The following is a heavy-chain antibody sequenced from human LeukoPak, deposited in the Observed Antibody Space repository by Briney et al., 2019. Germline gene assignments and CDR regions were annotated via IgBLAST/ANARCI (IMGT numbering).Heavy chain of an antibody. J-gene: IGHJ6*03. Sequence: SETLSLTCAVYGGSFSGYYWSWIRHTPGKGLEWIGEINHSGSTNYNPSLKSRVTISVDTSKNQFSLKLSSVTAADTAVYYCARLVAGYYYYYYLDVWGKGTTVTISS. D-gene: IGHD6-19*01. CDR1: GGSFSGYY. V-gene: IGHV4-34*01. CDR3: ARLVAGYYYYYYLDV. CDR2: INHSGST.